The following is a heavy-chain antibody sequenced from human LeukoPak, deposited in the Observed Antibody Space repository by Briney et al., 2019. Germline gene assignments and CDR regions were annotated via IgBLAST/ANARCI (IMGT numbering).Heavy chain of an antibody. CDR2: ISRSSSYI. Sequence: PGGSLRLSCAASGFTFSSYSMNWVRQAPGKGLEWVSSISRSSSYIYYGDSVKGRFTISRDNAKNSLYLQMNNLRAEDTAVYYCARFSYYYDSSVGFDYWGQGTLVTVSS. CDR1: GFTFSSYS. D-gene: IGHD3-22*01. V-gene: IGHV3-21*01. J-gene: IGHJ4*02. CDR3: ARFSYYYDSSVGFDY.